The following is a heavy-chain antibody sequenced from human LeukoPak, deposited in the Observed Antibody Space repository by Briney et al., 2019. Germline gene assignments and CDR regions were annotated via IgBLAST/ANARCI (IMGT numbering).Heavy chain of an antibody. CDR2: IYYSGST. V-gene: IGHV4-38-2*02. Sequence: PSETLSLTCTVSGYSIRSGYHWSWIRQTPGKGLEWIGSIYYSGSTYYNPSLKSRVTISVDTSKNQFSLKLSSVTAADTAVYYCARVFRGAKIIDYWGQGTLVTVSS. J-gene: IGHJ4*02. CDR3: ARVFRGAKIIDY. CDR1: GYSIRSGYH. D-gene: IGHD3-10*01.